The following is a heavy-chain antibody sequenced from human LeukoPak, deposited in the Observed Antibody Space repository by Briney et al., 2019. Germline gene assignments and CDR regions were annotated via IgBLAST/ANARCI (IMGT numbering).Heavy chain of an antibody. Sequence: GGSLRLSCAASGFTFSSYAMHWVRQAPGKGLEWVAVISYDGSNKYYADSVKGRFTISRDNSKNTLYLQMNSLRAEDTAVYYCASRKDTPHLPAYWGQGTLVTVSS. CDR3: ASRKDTPHLPAY. V-gene: IGHV3-30-3*01. J-gene: IGHJ4*02. D-gene: IGHD5-18*01. CDR1: GFTFSSYA. CDR2: ISYDGSNK.